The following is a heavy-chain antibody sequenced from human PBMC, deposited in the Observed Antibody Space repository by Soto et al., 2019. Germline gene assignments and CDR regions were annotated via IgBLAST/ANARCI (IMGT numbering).Heavy chain of an antibody. V-gene: IGHV3-30*18. Sequence: QVQLVESGGGVVQPGRSLRLSCAASGFTFSSYGMHWVRQAPCKGLEWVAVISYDGSNKYYADSVKGRFTISRDNSKNTLYLQMNSLRAEDTAVYYCAKSPHYYDGYFDYWGQGTLVTVSS. J-gene: IGHJ4*02. CDR3: AKSPHYYDGYFDY. CDR1: GFTFSSYG. CDR2: ISYDGSNK. D-gene: IGHD3-22*01.